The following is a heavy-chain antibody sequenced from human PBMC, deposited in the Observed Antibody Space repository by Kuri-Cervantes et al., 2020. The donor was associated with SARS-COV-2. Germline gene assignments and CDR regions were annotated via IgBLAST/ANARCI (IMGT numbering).Heavy chain of an antibody. Sequence: GGSLRLSCAASGFTFSSYAMSWVRQAPGKGLEWVSAISGSGGSTYYADSVKGRFTISRDNSKNTLYLQMNSLRAEDTAVYYCASQDIVVVPAANAFDIWGQGTMVTVSS. CDR1: GFTFSSYA. D-gene: IGHD2-2*01. J-gene: IGHJ3*02. CDR3: ASQDIVVVPAANAFDI. CDR2: ISGSGGST. V-gene: IGHV3-23*01.